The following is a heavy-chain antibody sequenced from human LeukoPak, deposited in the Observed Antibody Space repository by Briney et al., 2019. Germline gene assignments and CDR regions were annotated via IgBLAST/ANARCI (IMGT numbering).Heavy chain of an antibody. Sequence: PSETLSLTCPLSDSSISSDSYWGWIRQAPGKGLEWIGSFYNSGMTFYSPSLSTRVTVSLDTSKKHFSLNLSSVTAADTAVYYCARSTAVPRSFDVWGQGTLVTVSS. J-gene: IGHJ3*01. D-gene: IGHD2-2*01. CDR3: ARSTAVPRSFDV. CDR1: DSSISSDSY. V-gene: IGHV4-38-2*01. CDR2: FYNSGMT.